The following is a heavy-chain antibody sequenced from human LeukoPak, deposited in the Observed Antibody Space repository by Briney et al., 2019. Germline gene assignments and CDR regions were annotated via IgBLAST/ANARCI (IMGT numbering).Heavy chain of an antibody. D-gene: IGHD3-22*01. CDR2: IIPIFGTA. V-gene: IGHV1-69*13. CDR1: GGTFSSYA. Sequence: GASVKVSCKASGGTFSSYAISWVRQAPGQGLEWMGGIIPIFGTANYAQKFQGRVTNTADESTSTAYMELSSLRSEDTAVYYCARDEDSSGYYDYWGQGTLVTVSS. CDR3: ARDEDSSGYYDY. J-gene: IGHJ4*02.